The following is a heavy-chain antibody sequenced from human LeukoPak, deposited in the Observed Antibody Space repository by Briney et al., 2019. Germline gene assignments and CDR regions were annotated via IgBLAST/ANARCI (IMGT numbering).Heavy chain of an antibody. CDR1: GYTFSSYG. CDR3: ARESAGYSYGH. D-gene: IGHD5-18*01. CDR2: IWSDESKK. V-gene: IGHV3-33*01. J-gene: IGHJ4*02. Sequence: GGSLRLSCAASGYTFSSYGMHWVRQRPGKGLEWLTVIWSDESKKYYGDSVKGRFTVSRDNSKNTLYLQMNSLRAEDTAVYYCARESAGYSYGHWGQGTLVTVSS.